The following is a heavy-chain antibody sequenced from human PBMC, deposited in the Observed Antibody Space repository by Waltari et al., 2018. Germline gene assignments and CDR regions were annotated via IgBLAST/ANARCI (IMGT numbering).Heavy chain of an antibody. CDR1: GGSFSGYY. J-gene: IGHJ5*02. CDR2: INHRGSN. V-gene: IGHV4-34*01. Sequence: QVQLQQWGAGLLKPSETLSLTCAVYGGSFSGYYWSWIRQPPGKWLEWIGEINHRGSNNYSPSRKSRITISVDTSKHQFSLKLSSVTDADTAVYYCARAGADIVVVVAAANWFDPWRQGTLVTFSS. D-gene: IGHD2-15*01. CDR3: ARAGADIVVVVAAANWFDP.